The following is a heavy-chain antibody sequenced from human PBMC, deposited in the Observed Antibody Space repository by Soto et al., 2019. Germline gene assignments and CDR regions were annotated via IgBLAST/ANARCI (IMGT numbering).Heavy chain of an antibody. D-gene: IGHD5-18*01. Sequence: QVQLQESGPGPVKASETLSLTCTLSGGSTSGNYWSWIRQPAGKGLEWMGRVYSSGRAHYNTSLKTLVTKSVSTNHFSLKLNSVTAADTAVYYWARDFDVNTALDYWYFDLWGRGTLVTVSS. CDR2: VYSSGRA. V-gene: IGHV4-4*07. CDR1: GGSTSGNY. J-gene: IGHJ2*01. CDR3: ARDFDVNTALDYWYFDL.